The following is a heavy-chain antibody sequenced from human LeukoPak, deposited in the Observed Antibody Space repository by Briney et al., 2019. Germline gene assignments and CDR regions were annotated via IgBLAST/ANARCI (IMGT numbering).Heavy chain of an antibody. V-gene: IGHV1-2*02. CDR2: INPNSGGT. D-gene: IGHD6-13*01. CDR1: GYTFTGYY. CDR3: ARGTRFGAASDTGY. Sequence: ASVKVSCKASGYTFTGYYMHWVRQAPGQGLEWMGWINPNSGGTNSAQKFQGRVTMTRDTSISTIYMELSRLISDDTAVYYCARGTRFGAASDTGYWGQGTLVTVSS. J-gene: IGHJ4*02.